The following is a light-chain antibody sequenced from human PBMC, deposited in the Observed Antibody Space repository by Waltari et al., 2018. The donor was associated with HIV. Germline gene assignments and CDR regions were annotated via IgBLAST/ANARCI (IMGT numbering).Light chain of an antibody. J-gene: IGLJ2*01. Sequence: QSVLPQPPSVSGAPGQRVTISCTGSSSNVGAGYDVHWYQQLPGTTPKLLIYGNNNRPSGVPDRFSGSKSGTSASLAITGLQADDEADYYCQSYDSSLVIFGGGTKLTVL. CDR1: SSNVGAGYD. V-gene: IGLV1-40*01. CDR2: GNN. CDR3: QSYDSSLVI.